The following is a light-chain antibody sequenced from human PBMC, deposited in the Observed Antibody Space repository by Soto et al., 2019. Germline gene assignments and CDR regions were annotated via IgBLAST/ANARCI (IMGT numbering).Light chain of an antibody. J-gene: IGLJ1*01. CDR1: SSNIGAGYD. CDR3: QSYDSSLSGSNYV. Sequence: QSVLTQPPSVSGAPGQRVTISCTGSSSNIGAGYDVHWYQQLPGTAPKLLIYGNSNRPSGVPDRFSGSKSATSASLAITGLQAEDEADYYCQSYDSSLSGSNYVFGTGTQLTVL. V-gene: IGLV1-40*01. CDR2: GNS.